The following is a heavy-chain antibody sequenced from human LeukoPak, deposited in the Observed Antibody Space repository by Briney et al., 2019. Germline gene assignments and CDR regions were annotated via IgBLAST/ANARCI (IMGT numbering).Heavy chain of an antibody. CDR3: ARDSSGWLYLDS. V-gene: IGHV4-31*03. J-gene: IGHJ4*02. Sequence: SQTLYLTCNVSGGSITSGYYYWTWIRHHPGKGLEWIGYIYYSGSTYYNPSLKSRLTISLDTSENQFSLKLTSVTAADTAVYYCARDSSGWLYLDSWGKGTLVTVSS. CDR1: GGSITSGYYY. CDR2: IYYSGST. D-gene: IGHD6-19*01.